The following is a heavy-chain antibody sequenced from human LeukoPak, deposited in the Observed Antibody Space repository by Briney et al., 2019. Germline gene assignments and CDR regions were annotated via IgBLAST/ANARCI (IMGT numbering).Heavy chain of an antibody. V-gene: IGHV3-21*01. CDR3: AGDLVAAAGTADY. CDR2: ISSSSSYI. J-gene: IGHJ4*02. D-gene: IGHD6-13*01. CDR1: GFTFSSYS. Sequence: GGSLRLSCAASGFTFSSYSMNWVRQAPGKGLEWVSSISSSSSYIYYADSVKGRFTISRDNAKNSLYLQMNSLRAEDTAVYYCAGDLVAAAGTADYWGQGTLVTVSS.